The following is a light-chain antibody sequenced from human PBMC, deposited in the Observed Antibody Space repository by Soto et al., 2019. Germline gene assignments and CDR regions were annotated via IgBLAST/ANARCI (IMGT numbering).Light chain of an antibody. V-gene: IGLV2-8*01. Sequence: QSVLTQPPSASGSPGQSVTISCTGTSSDVGGYTYVSWYQQHPGKAPKLMIYEVSKRPSGVPDRFSGSKSGNTASLTVSGLQAEDEADYYCSSYAGSNILVFGGGTKLTVL. J-gene: IGLJ2*01. CDR3: SSYAGSNILV. CDR1: SSDVGGYTY. CDR2: EVS.